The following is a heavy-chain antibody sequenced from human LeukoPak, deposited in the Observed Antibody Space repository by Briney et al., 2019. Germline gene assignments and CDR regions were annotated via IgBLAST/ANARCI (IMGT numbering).Heavy chain of an antibody. CDR3: ARGIAAAGNLIDY. CDR1: GFIFSDNW. V-gene: IGHV5-51*01. D-gene: IGHD6-13*01. CDR2: IYPGKSDI. Sequence: GESLKISCQTSGFIFSDNWIAWVRQMPGKGLEWLGFIYPGKSDIRYSPSFQGQVTISADNSMSTAYLQWNSLKASDTAMYYCARGIAAAGNLIDYWGQGTLVTVSS. J-gene: IGHJ4*02.